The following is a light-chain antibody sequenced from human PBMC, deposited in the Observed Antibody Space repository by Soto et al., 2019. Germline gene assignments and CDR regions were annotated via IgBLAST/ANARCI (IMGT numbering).Light chain of an antibody. V-gene: IGLV1-44*01. CDR3: ATWDDSLSGWV. Sequence: QSVLTQPPSASGTPGQRITISCSGSSSNIGSNIVNWYQHLPGTAPKLLIYSDDQRPSGVPDRFSGSKSGTSASLAISGLQSEDEAEYYCATWDDSLSGWVFGGATQLTVL. J-gene: IGLJ3*02. CDR1: SSNIGSNI. CDR2: SDD.